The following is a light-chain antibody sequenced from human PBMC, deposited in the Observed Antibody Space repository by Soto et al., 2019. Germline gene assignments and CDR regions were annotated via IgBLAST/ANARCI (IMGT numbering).Light chain of an antibody. Sequence: EILLTQSPSTLSLSPGEGATLSCRASQSVASYLAWYQQKPGQAPRLLIYDASNRATGIPTRFSGSGSATDFTLTISSLAPEDSAVYYCQQRSNSPLTFGQGTKVDIK. J-gene: IGKJ1*01. CDR2: DAS. CDR1: QSVASY. V-gene: IGKV3-11*01. CDR3: QQRSNSPLT.